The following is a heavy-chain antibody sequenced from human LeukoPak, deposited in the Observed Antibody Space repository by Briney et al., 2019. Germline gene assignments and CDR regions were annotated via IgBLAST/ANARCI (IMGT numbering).Heavy chain of an antibody. V-gene: IGHV1-2*02. CDR2: INPNSGGT. Sequence: ASVKVSCKASGYTFTGYYMHWVRQAPGQGLEWMGWINPNSGGTNYAQKFQGRATMTRDTSISTAYMELSRLTFDDTAVYYCGRKSAARKTSEFDYWGQGTLVTVSS. J-gene: IGHJ4*02. CDR1: GYTFTGYY. D-gene: IGHD6-6*01. CDR3: GRKSAARKTSEFDY.